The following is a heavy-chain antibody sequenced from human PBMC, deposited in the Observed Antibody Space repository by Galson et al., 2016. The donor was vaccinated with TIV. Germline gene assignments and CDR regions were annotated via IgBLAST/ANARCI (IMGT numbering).Heavy chain of an antibody. V-gene: IGHV4-59*08. CDR1: GGSISNYY. J-gene: IGHJ6*02. CDR3: ARGLGHLGV. D-gene: IGHD3-16*01. CDR2: SYYSGST. Sequence: ETLSLTCTVSGGSISNYYWTWIRQPPGKGLEWIGNSYYSGSTNYNPSLKSRVIISVDTSKNHFSLRLTSVTAADTAIYYCARGLGHLGVWGQGTTVTVSS.